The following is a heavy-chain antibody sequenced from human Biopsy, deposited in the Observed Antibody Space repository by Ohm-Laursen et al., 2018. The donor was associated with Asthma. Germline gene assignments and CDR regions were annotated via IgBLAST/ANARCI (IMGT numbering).Heavy chain of an antibody. CDR3: ARGYSGSDRFVYYYSGLEV. J-gene: IGHJ6*02. CDR1: GDSFSNYA. D-gene: IGHD5-12*01. V-gene: IGHV1-69*13. CDR2: LIPVLGTP. Sequence: SVKVSCKASGDSFSNYAISWVRQAPGQGLEWMGGLIPVLGTPDHAQMFEGRVTITADESTSTAYMELSSLSSEDTAVYYCARGYSGSDRFVYYYSGLEVWGQGTTVTASS.